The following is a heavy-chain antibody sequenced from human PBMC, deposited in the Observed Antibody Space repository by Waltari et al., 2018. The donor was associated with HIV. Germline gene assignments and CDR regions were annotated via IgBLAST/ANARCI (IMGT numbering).Heavy chain of an antibody. CDR1: GYTFTSYY. V-gene: IGHV1-46*01. J-gene: IGHJ3*02. D-gene: IGHD3-3*01. CDR2: INPSGGST. CDR3: AREGAAFWSGYQGGAFDI. Sequence: QVQLVQSGAEVKKPGASVKVSCKASGYTFTSYYMHWVRQAPGQGLEWMGIINPSGGSTSYAQKFQGRVTMTRDTSTSTVYMELSSLRSEDTAVYYCAREGAAFWSGYQGGAFDIWGQGTMVTVSS.